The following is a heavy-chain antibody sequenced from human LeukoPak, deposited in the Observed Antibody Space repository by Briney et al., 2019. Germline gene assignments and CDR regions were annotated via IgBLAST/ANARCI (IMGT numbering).Heavy chain of an antibody. D-gene: IGHD6-13*01. CDR1: GFTFSAAW. V-gene: IGHV3-15*01. Sequence: GGSLRLSCAASGFTFSAAWRTWGRQTPGKGLECGVRIKNRSDGGATDYPTPVKGRLAISRDDSKNTLYLQMNSLKIEDTGVYYCTTGGSSWGFDYWGQGTLVTVSS. CDR3: TTGGSSWGFDY. CDR2: IKNRSDGGAT. J-gene: IGHJ4*02.